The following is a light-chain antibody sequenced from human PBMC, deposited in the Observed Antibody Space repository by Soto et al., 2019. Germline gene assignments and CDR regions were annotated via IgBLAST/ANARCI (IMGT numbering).Light chain of an antibody. CDR2: GAS. CDR3: QQSYSIPWT. Sequence: DIQMTQSPSSLSASVGDRVTITCRASESISSYVNWYQQRPGKAPKVLIYGASSLQSGVQSRFSGSGYGTDFTLTVRNLQPEDFATYYCQQSYSIPWTFGQGTKVDIK. V-gene: IGKV1-39*01. CDR1: ESISSY. J-gene: IGKJ1*01.